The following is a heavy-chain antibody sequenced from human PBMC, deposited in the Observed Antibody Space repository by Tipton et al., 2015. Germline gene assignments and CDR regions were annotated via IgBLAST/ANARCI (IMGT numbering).Heavy chain of an antibody. CDR2: IYYSGST. D-gene: IGHD3-3*01. Sequence: TLSLTCTVSGGSISSSGYYWGWIRRPPGKGLEWIGNIYYSGSTNYNPSLESRVTISVDTSKNQFSLKVNSVTAADTAVYYCARRRYYDLWSGYNSGWFDPWGQGTLVTVSS. J-gene: IGHJ5*02. CDR1: GGSISSSGYY. V-gene: IGHV4-39*01. CDR3: ARRRYYDLWSGYNSGWFDP.